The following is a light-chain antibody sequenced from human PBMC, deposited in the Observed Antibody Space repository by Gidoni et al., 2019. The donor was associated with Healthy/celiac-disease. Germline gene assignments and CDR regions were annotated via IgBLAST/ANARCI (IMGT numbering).Light chain of an antibody. V-gene: IGKV1-39*01. Sequence: DIQMTQSPSSLSASVGDRVTITCRASQSISSYLNWYQQKPGKATKLLIYAASSLQSGVPSRFSGSGSGTDFTLTISSLQPEDFATYDCQQSYSTPLTFGGGTKVEIK. CDR3: QQSYSTPLT. CDR1: QSISSY. J-gene: IGKJ4*01. CDR2: AAS.